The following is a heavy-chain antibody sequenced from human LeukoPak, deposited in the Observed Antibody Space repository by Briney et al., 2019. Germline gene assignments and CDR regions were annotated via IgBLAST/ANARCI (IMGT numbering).Heavy chain of an antibody. CDR3: ARGDKRLLFNRNNGGFEP. J-gene: IGHJ5*02. Sequence: GGSLRLSCAASGFTFSIYVLYCVRQAPGKGLEWVTVILYDGGGKYYEDSVKGTLTASRDNSKNTLYIQMNSLRPEYTAVYYCARGDKRLLFNRNNGGFEPWGQGALVTASS. V-gene: IGHV3-30*04. CDR1: GFTFSIYV. CDR2: ILYDGGGK. D-gene: IGHD1/OR15-1a*01.